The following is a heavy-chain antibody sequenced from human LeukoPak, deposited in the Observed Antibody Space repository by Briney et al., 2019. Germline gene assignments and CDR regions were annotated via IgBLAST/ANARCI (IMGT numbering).Heavy chain of an antibody. Sequence: PGGSLRLSCAASGFIFSNDAMHWVRQAPGKGLEWVAFIWFDGSNKHYADSVKGRFTISRDNSEDTLYLQMNSLRAEDTAVYYCARESIAAAGRAFDYWGQGTLVTVSS. D-gene: IGHD6-13*01. V-gene: IGHV3-30*02. CDR3: ARESIAAAGRAFDY. CDR2: IWFDGSNK. J-gene: IGHJ4*02. CDR1: GFIFSNDA.